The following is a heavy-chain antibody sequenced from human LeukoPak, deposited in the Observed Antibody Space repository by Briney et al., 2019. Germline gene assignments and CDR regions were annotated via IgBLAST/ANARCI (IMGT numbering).Heavy chain of an antibody. D-gene: IGHD3/OR15-3a*01. CDR2: IKNRPDGGTT. CDR3: TTDIWTYSARDY. V-gene: IGHV3-15*01. Sequence: EGSLRLSCAASGFTFSEAWMNWVRQAPGKGLEWVGHIKNRPDGGTTDYAAPVKGRFTISRDDSKNTLYLQMNGLKTEDTAVYYCTTDIWTYSARDYWGQGTLVTVSS. CDR1: GFTFSEAW. J-gene: IGHJ4*02.